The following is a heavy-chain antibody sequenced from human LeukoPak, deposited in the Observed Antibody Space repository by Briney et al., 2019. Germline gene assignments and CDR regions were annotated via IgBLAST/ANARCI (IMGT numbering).Heavy chain of an antibody. CDR2: INHSGST. Sequence: SQTLSLTCAVSGGSISSGGYSWSWIRQPPGKGLVWIGEINHSGSTNYNPSLKSRVTISVDTSKNQFSLKLSSVTAADTAVYYCARLTSGGDYWGQGTLVTVSS. CDR1: GGSISSGGYS. CDR3: ARLTSGGDY. J-gene: IGHJ4*02. V-gene: IGHV4-30-2*01. D-gene: IGHD3-10*01.